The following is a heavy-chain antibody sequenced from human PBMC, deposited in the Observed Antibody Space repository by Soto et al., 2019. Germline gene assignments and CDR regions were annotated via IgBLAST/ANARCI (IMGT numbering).Heavy chain of an antibody. Sequence: PSETLSLTCTVSGDSVNSVSYSWVWVRQPPGKGLEWIGSIFYSGTTQYHPSLDGRVTISVETSKNQFSLELRAGTAADTSVYYCTRATSGSFGNWFDPWGQGLLVTVSS. V-gene: IGHV4-39*07. CDR3: TRATSGSFGNWFDP. CDR2: IFYSGTT. D-gene: IGHD3-10*01. J-gene: IGHJ5*02. CDR1: GDSVNSVSYS.